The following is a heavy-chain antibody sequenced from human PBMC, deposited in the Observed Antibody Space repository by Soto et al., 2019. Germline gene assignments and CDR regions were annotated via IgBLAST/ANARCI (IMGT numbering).Heavy chain of an antibody. J-gene: IGHJ6*02. Sequence: AQLVEFGGGLVKPGGSLRLSCAASGFSLSSYTVNWVRQAPGKGLEWVSCITRIDDYVYYSDSVEGRFTISRDNAKNSGYLQMTTLRLGESAVYYWARIGRGLMRGVISGTHYGMDAWGQGNRVNVSS. CDR3: ARIGRGLMRGVISGTHYGMDA. V-gene: IGHV3-21*05. CDR2: ITRIDDYV. D-gene: IGHD3-10*01. CDR1: GFSLSSYT.